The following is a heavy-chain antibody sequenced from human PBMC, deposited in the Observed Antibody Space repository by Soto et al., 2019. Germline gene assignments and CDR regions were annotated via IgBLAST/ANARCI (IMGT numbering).Heavy chain of an antibody. Sequence: SVKVSCKTSGGTFSSYAISWVRQAPGQGLEWMGGIVPIVDTSTYAQKFQGRVTITADESTSTAYMELSSLRSDDTAVYYCVRVVAIPGYPDNWG. CDR1: GGTFSSYA. J-gene: IGHJ4*03. D-gene: IGHD2-15*01. CDR3: VRVVAIPGYPDN. CDR2: IVPIVDTS. V-gene: IGHV1-69*13.